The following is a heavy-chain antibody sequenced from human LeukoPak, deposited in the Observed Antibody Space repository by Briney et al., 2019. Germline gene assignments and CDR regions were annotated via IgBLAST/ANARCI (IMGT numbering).Heavy chain of an antibody. CDR2: VSYDGSSK. J-gene: IGHJ4*02. CDR1: GFTFSSYA. D-gene: IGHD3-22*01. V-gene: IGHV3-30-3*01. CDR3: ARDPIVVLKTFYFDY. Sequence: GGSLRLSCAASGFTFSSYAMSWVRQAPGKGLEWVAVVSYDGSSKYYADSVKGRFTISRDNSKNTLYLQMNSLRDEDTAVYYCARDPIVVLKTFYFDYWGQGTLVTVSS.